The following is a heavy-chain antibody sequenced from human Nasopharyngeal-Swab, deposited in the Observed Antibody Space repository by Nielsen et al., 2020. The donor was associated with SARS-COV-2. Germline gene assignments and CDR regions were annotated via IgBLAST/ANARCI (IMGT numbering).Heavy chain of an antibody. D-gene: IGHD2-2*01. CDR1: GFTFSSYA. CDR2: ISGSGDTT. V-gene: IGHV3-23*01. Sequence: GESLKISCAASGFTFSSYAMSWVRQAPGKGLEWVSIISGSGDTTYYADSVKDRFTISRDNSKNTLYLQTNSLRVEDTAVYYCARDFYCSSTTCNYPYYYMDVWGKGTTVTVSS. J-gene: IGHJ6*03. CDR3: ARDFYCSSTTCNYPYYYMDV.